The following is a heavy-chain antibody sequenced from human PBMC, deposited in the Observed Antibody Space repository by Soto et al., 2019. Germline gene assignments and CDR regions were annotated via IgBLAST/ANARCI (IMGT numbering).Heavy chain of an antibody. J-gene: IGHJ5*02. D-gene: IGHD3-10*01. CDR3: ASDWDSSGLLDP. V-gene: IGHV4-59*01. Sequence: NPSETLSLTCSVSGASITTYYWSWIRQPPGKGLEWIGSISYSGSTKYNPSLESRVMISLDTSKNQFSLRLTSVTAADTALYYCASDWDSSGLLDPCGQGALVTVSS. CDR1: GASITTYY. CDR2: ISYSGST.